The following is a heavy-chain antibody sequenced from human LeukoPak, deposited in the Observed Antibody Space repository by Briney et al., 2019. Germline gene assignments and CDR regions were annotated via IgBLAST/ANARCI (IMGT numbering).Heavy chain of an antibody. CDR3: AKDPWLENWFDP. V-gene: IGHV3-23*01. CDR1: GFTFSGYA. CDR2: ISGSGGST. Sequence: GGSLRLSCAASGFTFSGYAMSWVRQAPGKGLEWVSAISGSGGSTYYADSVKGRFTISRDNSKNTLYLQMNSLRAEDTAVYYCAKDPWLENWFDPWGQGTLVTVSS. J-gene: IGHJ5*02. D-gene: IGHD6-19*01.